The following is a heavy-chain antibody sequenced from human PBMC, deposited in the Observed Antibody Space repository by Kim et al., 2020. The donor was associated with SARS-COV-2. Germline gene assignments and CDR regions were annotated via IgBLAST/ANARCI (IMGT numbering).Heavy chain of an antibody. V-gene: IGHV3-15*01. J-gene: IGHJ4*02. Sequence: SKPDGGTIDYTAPVKGRFTISRDDSKNMVSLQMNSLKTEDTGVYYCTTYDWGQGTLVTVSS. CDR2: SKPDGGTI. CDR3: TTYD.